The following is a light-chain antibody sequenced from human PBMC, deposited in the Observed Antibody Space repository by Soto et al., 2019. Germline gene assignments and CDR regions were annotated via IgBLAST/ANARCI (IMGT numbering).Light chain of an antibody. J-gene: IGLJ3*02. CDR2: EVS. Sequence: QSALTQPPSASGSPGQSVTISCTGTSSDIGAYDYVSWYQQHPGKTPKFMIYEVSNRPSGVPDRFSGSKSGNTASLTVAGLQAEDEADYCCVSYAGSNIWMFVGGTKLTVL. CDR3: VSYAGSNIWM. CDR1: SSDIGAYDY. V-gene: IGLV2-8*01.